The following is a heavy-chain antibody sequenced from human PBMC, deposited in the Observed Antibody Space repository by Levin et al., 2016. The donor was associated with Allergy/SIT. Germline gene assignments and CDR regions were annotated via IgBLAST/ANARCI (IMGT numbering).Heavy chain of an antibody. D-gene: IGHD6-13*01. Sequence: VRQAPGKGLEWVAVISYDGSNKYYADSVKGRFTISRDNSKNTLYLQMNSLRAEDTAVYYCAKGLPGYSSSWYAFDIWGQGTMVTVSS. J-gene: IGHJ3*02. CDR3: AKGLPGYSSSWYAFDI. V-gene: IGHV3-30*18. CDR2: ISYDGSNK.